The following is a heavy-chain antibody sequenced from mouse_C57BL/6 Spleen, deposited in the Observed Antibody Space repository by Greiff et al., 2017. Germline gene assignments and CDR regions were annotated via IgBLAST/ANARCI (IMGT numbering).Heavy chain of an antibody. D-gene: IGHD4-1*01. Sequence: QVQLQQPGAELVMPGASVKLSCKASGYTFTSYWMHWVKQRPGQGLEWIGEIDPYDSFTNYNQKFKGKSTLTVDKSSSTAYMQLSGLTSEDSAVYYCAINWDVGYWRQGTTHTVSS. CDR1: GYTFTSYW. CDR2: IDPYDSFT. CDR3: AINWDVGY. J-gene: IGHJ2*01. V-gene: IGHV1-69*01.